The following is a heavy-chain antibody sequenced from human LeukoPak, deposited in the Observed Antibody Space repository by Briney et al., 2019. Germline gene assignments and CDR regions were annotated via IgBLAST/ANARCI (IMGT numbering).Heavy chain of an antibody. CDR1: GYTFTGYY. CDR3: ARDRSSSLVAYYFDY. CDR2: INPNSGGT. J-gene: IGHJ4*02. D-gene: IGHD6-13*01. Sequence: ASVKVSCKASGYTFTGYYMHWVRQAPGQGLEWMGRINPNSGGTNYAQKFQGRVTMTRDTSISTAYMELSRLRSDDTAVYYCARDRSSSLVAYYFDYWGQGTLVTVSS. V-gene: IGHV1-2*06.